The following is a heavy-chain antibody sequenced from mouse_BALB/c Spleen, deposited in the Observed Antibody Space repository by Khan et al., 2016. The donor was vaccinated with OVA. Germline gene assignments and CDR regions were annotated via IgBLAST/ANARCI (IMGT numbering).Heavy chain of an antibody. CDR3: TRSYDSYYFDY. CDR2: IYPGISDT. Sequence: EVQLQQSGTVLARPGASVKMSCKASGYSFTSYWMHWITQRPGQGLEWIGAIYPGISDTRYNQKFKGKAKLTAVTSASTAYMELSSLTNEDSAVYYCTRSYDSYYFDYWGQGTTLTVSS. J-gene: IGHJ2*01. D-gene: IGHD2-4*01. V-gene: IGHV1-5*01. CDR1: GYSFTSYW.